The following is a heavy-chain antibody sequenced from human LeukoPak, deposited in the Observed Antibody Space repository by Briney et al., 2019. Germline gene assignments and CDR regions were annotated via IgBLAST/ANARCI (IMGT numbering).Heavy chain of an antibody. CDR3: ARVPYVFDL. CDR2: INRDGSST. J-gene: IGHJ3*01. Sequence: PGGSLRLSCAASGFTFSNYWMHWVRQAPGKGLVWVSRINRDGSSTDYLDSVKGRFTISSDNARNTLYLQMHSLRAEDTAVYYCARVPYVFDLWGQGTMVTVSS. CDR1: GFTFSNYW. V-gene: IGHV3-74*01.